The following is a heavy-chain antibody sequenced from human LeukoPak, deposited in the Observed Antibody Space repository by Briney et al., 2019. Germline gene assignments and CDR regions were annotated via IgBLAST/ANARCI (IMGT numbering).Heavy chain of an antibody. V-gene: IGHV3-9*01. J-gene: IGHJ6*02. Sequence: PGRSLRLSSAASGFTFDDYAMHWVRQAPGKGLEWVSGISWNSGSIGYADSVKGRFTISRDNAKNSLYLQMNSLRAEDTALYYCAKDSAGMGLYGMDVWGQGTTVTVSS. D-gene: IGHD6-13*01. CDR3: AKDSAGMGLYGMDV. CDR2: ISWNSGSI. CDR1: GFTFDDYA.